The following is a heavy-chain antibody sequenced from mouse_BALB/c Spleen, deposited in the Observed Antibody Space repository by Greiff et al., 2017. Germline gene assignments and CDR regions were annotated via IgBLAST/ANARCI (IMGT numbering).Heavy chain of an antibody. CDR2: IDTSDSYT. D-gene: IGHD2-1*01. Sequence: QVQLQQPGAELVMPGASVKMSCKASGYTFTDYWMHWVKQRPGQGLEWIGAIDTSDSYTSYNQKFKGKATLTVDESSSTAYMQLSSLTSEDSAVYYCARRDGKSRWAMDYWGQGTSVTVSS. J-gene: IGHJ4*01. CDR1: GYTFTDYW. CDR3: ARRDGKSRWAMDY. V-gene: IGHV1-69*01.